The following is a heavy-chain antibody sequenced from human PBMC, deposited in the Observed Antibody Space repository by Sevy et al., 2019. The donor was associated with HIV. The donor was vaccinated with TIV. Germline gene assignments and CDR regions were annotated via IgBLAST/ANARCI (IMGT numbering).Heavy chain of an antibody. CDR2: VYYTGLT. CDR1: GGSITSSNYY. V-gene: IGHV4-39*02. D-gene: IGHD5-12*01. J-gene: IGHJ6*02. Sequence: SETLSLTCSASGGSITSSNYYWGWIRQPPGKGLKWIGSVYYTGLTYYNPSLKSRVTISVDTSKNQFSLNLNSVTAADTAIYYCAREPGGYDYDYGMDVWGQGTTVTVSS. CDR3: AREPGGYDYDYGMDV.